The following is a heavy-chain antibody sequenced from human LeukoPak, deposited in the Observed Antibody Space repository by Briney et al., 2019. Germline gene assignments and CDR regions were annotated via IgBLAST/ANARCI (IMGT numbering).Heavy chain of an antibody. D-gene: IGHD2-21*02. J-gene: IGHJ3*02. CDR3: ARDCGGDCYSAFDI. V-gene: IGHV4-31*03. CDR2: IYYSGST. Sequence: SQTLSLTCTVSGGSISSGGYSWSWIRQHPGKGLEWIGYIYYSGSTYYNPSLKSRVTISVDTSKNQFSLKLSSVTAADTAVYYCARDCGGDCYSAFDIWGQGTMVTVSS. CDR1: GGSISSGGYS.